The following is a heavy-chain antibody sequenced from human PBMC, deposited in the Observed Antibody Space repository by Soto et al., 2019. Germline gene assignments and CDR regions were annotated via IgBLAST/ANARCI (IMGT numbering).Heavy chain of an antibody. D-gene: IGHD5-18*01. CDR3: ARSYGYKYYFDY. V-gene: IGHV4-30-4*01. CDR2: IYYSGST. CDR1: GGSISSGDYY. Sequence: SETLSLTCTVSGGSISSGDYYWSWIRQPPGKGLEWIGYIYYSGSTYYNPSLKSRVTISVDTSKNQFSLKLSSVTAADTAVYYCARSYGYKYYFDYWGQGTLVTVSS. J-gene: IGHJ4*02.